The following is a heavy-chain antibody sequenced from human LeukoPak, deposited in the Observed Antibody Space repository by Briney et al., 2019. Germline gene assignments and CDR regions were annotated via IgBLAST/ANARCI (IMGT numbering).Heavy chain of an antibody. CDR3: AKDEGLTGTTQFDP. CDR2: ISGSGGST. CDR1: GFTFSSYA. Sequence: PGGSLRVSCVASGFTFSSYAMRWVRQAPGKGLEWVSGISGSGGSTYYADSVKGRFTISRDNSKNTLYLQMHSLRAEDTAVYYCAKDEGLTGTTQFDPWGQGTLVTVSS. J-gene: IGHJ5*02. V-gene: IGHV3-23*01. D-gene: IGHD1-7*01.